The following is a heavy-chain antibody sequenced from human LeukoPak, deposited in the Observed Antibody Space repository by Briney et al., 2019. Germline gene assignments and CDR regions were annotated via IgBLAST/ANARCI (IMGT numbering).Heavy chain of an antibody. CDR2: INSDGSST. V-gene: IGHV3-74*01. D-gene: IGHD2-2*01. CDR3: TRDLRHCTSTSCYDPYFDH. J-gene: IGHJ4*02. Sequence: GGSLRLSCAASGFTFTKYAMSWVRQAPGKGLVWVSGINSDGSSTSYADSVKGRFTISRDNARNTLYLQMNSLRAEDTAVYYCTRDLRHCTSTSCYDPYFDHWGQGTLVTVSS. CDR1: GFTFTKYA.